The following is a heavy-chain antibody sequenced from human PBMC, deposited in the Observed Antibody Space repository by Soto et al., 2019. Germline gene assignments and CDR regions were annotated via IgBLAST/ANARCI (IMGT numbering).Heavy chain of an antibody. CDR3: AHGSGWLSDY. V-gene: IGHV2-5*02. J-gene: IGHJ4*02. CDR2: IYWDDDN. Sequence: QITLKESGPTLVKPTQTLTLTCSFSGFSLTSTAVGVNWIRQPPGKALEWLALIYWDDDNHFSPSLKSRLSVNKDTSKNQVVLTMTNMDHVDTATYYCAHGSGWLSDYWGQGILVTVSS. D-gene: IGHD6-19*01. CDR1: GFSLTSTAVG.